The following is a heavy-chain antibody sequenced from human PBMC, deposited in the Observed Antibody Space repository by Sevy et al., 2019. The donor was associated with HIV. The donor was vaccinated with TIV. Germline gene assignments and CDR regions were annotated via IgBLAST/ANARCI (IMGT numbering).Heavy chain of an antibody. J-gene: IGHJ4*02. Sequence: ASVKVSCQTSGGTFSNHIINWVRQAPGHEFEWVGGILPVFGTTSYAQRFRGRVTFAADDSTRTHYMELSSLRSDDTAFYYCAKGMQFSFMLSQVPLTAFESWGQGTLVTVSS. D-gene: IGHD3-16*02. CDR3: AKGMQFSFMLSQVPLTAFES. CDR1: GGTFSNHI. CDR2: ILPVFGTT. V-gene: IGHV1-69*13.